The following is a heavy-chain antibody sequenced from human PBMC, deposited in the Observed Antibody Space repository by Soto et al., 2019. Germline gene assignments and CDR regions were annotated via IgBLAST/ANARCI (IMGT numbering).Heavy chain of an antibody. Sequence: PSETLSLTCTVSGGSISSSSYYWGWIRQPPGKGLVWIGSIYYSGSTYYNPSLKSRVTISVDTSKNQFSLKLSSVTAADTAVYYCARQGTSILTGYYSFDYWGQGTLVTVSS. CDR3: ARQGTSILTGYYSFDY. V-gene: IGHV4-39*01. J-gene: IGHJ4*02. CDR1: GGSISSSSYY. D-gene: IGHD3-9*01. CDR2: IYYSGST.